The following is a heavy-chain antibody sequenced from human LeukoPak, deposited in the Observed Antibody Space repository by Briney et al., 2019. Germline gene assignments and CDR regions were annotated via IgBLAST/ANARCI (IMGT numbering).Heavy chain of an antibody. Sequence: SETLSLTCTVPGGSISSYYWSWIRQPPGKGLEWIGYIYYSGSTKYNPSLKSRVTISVDTSNNQFSLNVSSVTAADTAVYYCARHLDCSGGSCYSWYLDLWGRGTLVTVSS. J-gene: IGHJ2*01. CDR3: ARHLDCSGGSCYSWYLDL. CDR1: GGSISSYY. D-gene: IGHD2-15*01. CDR2: IYYSGST. V-gene: IGHV4-59*08.